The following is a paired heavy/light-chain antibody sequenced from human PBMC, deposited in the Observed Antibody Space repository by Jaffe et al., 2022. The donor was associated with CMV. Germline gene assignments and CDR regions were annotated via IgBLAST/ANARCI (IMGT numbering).Heavy chain of an antibody. CDR3: TKAGGELLGAGSAFDL. J-gene: IGHJ3*01. V-gene: IGHV3-33*06. CDR2: IWYDGSKK. D-gene: IGHD1-26*01. Sequence: QVQLVESGGGVVQPGRSLRLSCAASGFTFSHYGMHWVRQAPGKGLEWVAVIWYDGSKKYYADSVKGRFTISRDNSKNTLYVQMNSLRAEDTAVYYCTKAGGELLGAGSAFDLWGQGTMVTVSS. CDR1: GFTFSHYG.
Light chain of an antibody. J-gene: IGLJ3*02. CDR1: SGHNSYV. CDR2: VDSDGSH. Sequence: QVVLTQSPSASASLGASVKLTCTLSSGHNSYVIAWHQQQPEKGPRYLMKVDSDGSHTKGDGIPDRFSGFSSGAERYLIISSLQSEDEADYYCQTWGTGNWVFGGGTKLTVL. V-gene: IGLV4-69*01. CDR3: QTWGTGNWV.